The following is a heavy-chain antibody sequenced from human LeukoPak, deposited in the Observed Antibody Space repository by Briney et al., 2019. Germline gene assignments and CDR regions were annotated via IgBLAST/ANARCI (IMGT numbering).Heavy chain of an antibody. CDR2: IYSGGSS. Sequence: GGSLRLSCAASGFTVSSNYMSWVRQAPGKGLEWVSVIYSGGSSYYADSVKGRFTISRHNSKNTLYLQMNSLRAEDTAVYHCARVTGVAAFDIWGQGTMVTVSS. CDR1: GFTVSSNY. CDR3: ARVTGVAAFDI. D-gene: IGHD1-14*01. V-gene: IGHV3-53*04. J-gene: IGHJ3*02.